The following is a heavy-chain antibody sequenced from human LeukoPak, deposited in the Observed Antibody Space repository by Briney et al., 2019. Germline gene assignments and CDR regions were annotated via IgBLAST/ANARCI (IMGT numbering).Heavy chain of an antibody. CDR1: GFTVSSNY. V-gene: IGHV3-53*05. Sequence: GGSLRLSCAASGFTVSSNYMSWVCQAPGKGLEWVSVIYSGGSTYYADSVKGRFTISRDNSKNTLYLQMNSLRAEDTAVYYCASGPPGIQLWLPWFDPWGQGTLVTVSS. D-gene: IGHD5-18*01. J-gene: IGHJ5*02. CDR2: IYSGGST. CDR3: ASGPPGIQLWLPWFDP.